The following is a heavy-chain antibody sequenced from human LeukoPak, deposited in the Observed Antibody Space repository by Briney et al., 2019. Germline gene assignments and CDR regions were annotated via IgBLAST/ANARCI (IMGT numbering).Heavy chain of an antibody. J-gene: IGHJ4*02. D-gene: IGHD4-17*01. CDR3: ARHATTVTVYYFDY. CDR2: IYHSGST. CDR1: GCSISSDYY. Sequence: SETLSLTCAVSGCSISSDYYWGWIRQPPGKGLGWIGSIYHSGSTYYNPSLKRRVTISVDTSKNQFSLKLSSVTAADTAVYYCARHATTVTVYYFDYWGEGTLVTVSS. V-gene: IGHV4-38-2*01.